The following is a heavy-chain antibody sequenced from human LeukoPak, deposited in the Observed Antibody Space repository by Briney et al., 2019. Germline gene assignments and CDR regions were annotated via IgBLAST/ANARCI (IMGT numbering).Heavy chain of an antibody. CDR1: GFSFSGSA. V-gene: IGHV3-66*01. CDR2: IYSGGRT. J-gene: IGHJ3*02. Sequence: GGSLKLSCAASGFSFSGSAIHWVRQAPGKGLEWVSVIYSGGRTYYADSVKGRFTISRDNSKNTLYLQMNSLRAEDTAVYYCARFLDAFDIWGQGTMVTVSS. CDR3: ARFLDAFDI.